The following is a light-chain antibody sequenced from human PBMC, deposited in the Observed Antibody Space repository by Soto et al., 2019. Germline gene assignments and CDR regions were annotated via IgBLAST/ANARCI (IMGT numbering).Light chain of an antibody. V-gene: IGLV3-1*01. Sequence: SYELTQLPSVSVSPGQTASITCSGDKLGDKYASWYQQKPGQSPVLVMYQDSKRPSGIPERFSGSNSGNAATLTISGTQTMDEADYYCQAWDTSTVVFGGGTKLTVL. J-gene: IGLJ2*01. CDR1: KLGDKY. CDR2: QDS. CDR3: QAWDTSTVV.